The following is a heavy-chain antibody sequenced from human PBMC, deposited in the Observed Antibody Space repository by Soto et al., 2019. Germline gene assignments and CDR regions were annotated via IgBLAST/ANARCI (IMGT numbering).Heavy chain of an antibody. CDR2: ISSSSSTI. Sequence: GGSLRLSCAASGFTFSSYSMNWVRQAPGKGLEWVSYISSSSSTIYYADSVKGRFTISRDNAKNSLYLQMNSLGAEDTAVYYCARDRCSGGSCYSDAFDIWGQGTMVTVSS. CDR1: GFTFSSYS. D-gene: IGHD2-15*01. J-gene: IGHJ3*02. V-gene: IGHV3-48*04. CDR3: ARDRCSGGSCYSDAFDI.